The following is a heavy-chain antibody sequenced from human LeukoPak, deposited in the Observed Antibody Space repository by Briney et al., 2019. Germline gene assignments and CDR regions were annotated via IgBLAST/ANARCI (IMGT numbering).Heavy chain of an antibody. J-gene: IGHJ4*02. CDR2: IYSGGST. D-gene: IGHD5-12*01. Sequence: WGSLRLSCAASEFSVGSNYMSGVRQAPGKGLEWVSLIYSGGSTNYADSVKGRFTISRDSSKNTLYLQMNSLRAEDTAVYYCARGPSGYHNIGGQGTLVTVSS. CDR3: ARGPSGYHNI. CDR1: EFSVGSNY. V-gene: IGHV3-66*01.